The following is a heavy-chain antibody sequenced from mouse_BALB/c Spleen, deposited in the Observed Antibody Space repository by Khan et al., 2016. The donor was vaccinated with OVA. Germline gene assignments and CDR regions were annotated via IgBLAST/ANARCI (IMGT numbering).Heavy chain of an antibody. J-gene: IGHJ3*01. CDR1: GYSFTTYY. D-gene: IGHD2-1*01. CDR2: VDPFSGGT. V-gene: IGHV1S135*01. Sequence: VQLQQSGPELMKPGPSVKISCKASGYSFTTYYLHWVMQSHGESLEWIGYVDPFSGGTTYNQKFKGKATLTVDTSSNTAYMHLSNLTSEDSAVNDCKKHGNAAWFTYWGQGTMVTVSA. CDR3: KKHGNAAWFTY.